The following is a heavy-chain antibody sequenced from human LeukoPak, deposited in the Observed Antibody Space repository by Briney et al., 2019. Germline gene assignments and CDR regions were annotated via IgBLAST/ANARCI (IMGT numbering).Heavy chain of an antibody. D-gene: IGHD3-9*01. CDR1: GVTFSSYA. CDR3: AKDLPPDYNILSGYYNC. J-gene: IGHJ4*02. CDR2: ISGSGGST. V-gene: IGHV3-23*01. Sequence: GGSLRLSCAASGVTFSSYAMSWLRQAPGKWLEWVSAISGSGGSTYYADSVKGRFTISRDNSKNTLYLQINGLRADDTAISYCAKDLPPDYNILSGYYNCWGQGTQVTVSS.